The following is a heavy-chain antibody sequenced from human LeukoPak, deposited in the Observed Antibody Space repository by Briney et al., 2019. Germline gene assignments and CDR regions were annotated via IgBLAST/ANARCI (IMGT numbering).Heavy chain of an antibody. Sequence: ASVKVSCKASGYTFIHYFIHWVRQAPGQGLEWMGRINSNSGGTEYTQKFQGRVTMTRDTSITTVYMELSSLTSDDTAVYYCARVAREPYYYYYYMDVWGKGTTVTVSS. D-gene: IGHD1-26*01. J-gene: IGHJ6*03. CDR2: INSNSGGT. CDR1: GYTFIHYF. V-gene: IGHV1-2*06. CDR3: ARVAREPYYYYYYMDV.